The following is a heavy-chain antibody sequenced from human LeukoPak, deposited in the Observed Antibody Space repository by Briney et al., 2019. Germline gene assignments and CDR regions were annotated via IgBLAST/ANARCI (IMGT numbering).Heavy chain of an antibody. CDR3: ARLGWELLVHEYYFDY. CDR2: IYHSGST. J-gene: IGHJ4*02. V-gene: IGHV4-38-2*01. Sequence: SSETLSLTCAVSGYSISIGYYWGWIRHPPGKGLEWIGSIYHSGSTNYNPSLKSRVTISLDTHKNQFSLKLSSVTAADTAVYYCARLGWELLVHEYYFDYWGQGTLVTVSS. CDR1: GYSISIGYY. D-gene: IGHD1-26*01.